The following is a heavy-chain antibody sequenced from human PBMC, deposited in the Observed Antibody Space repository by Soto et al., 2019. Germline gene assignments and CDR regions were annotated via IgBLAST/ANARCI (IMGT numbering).Heavy chain of an antibody. V-gene: IGHV1-3*01. CDR2: INAGNGNT. Sequence: QVQLVQSGAEVKKPGASVKVSCKASGYTFTSYAMHWVRQAPGQRLEWMGWINAGNGNTKYSQMFQGRVTITRDTXAXPDYMELSSLRSEDTAVYYCASSYYYDSSGYSSLYYYYGMDVWGQGTTVTVSS. CDR1: GYTFTSYA. J-gene: IGHJ6*02. CDR3: ASSYYYDSSGYSSLYYYYGMDV. D-gene: IGHD3-22*01.